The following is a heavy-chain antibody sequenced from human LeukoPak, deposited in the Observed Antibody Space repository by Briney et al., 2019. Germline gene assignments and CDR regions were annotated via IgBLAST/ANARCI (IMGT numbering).Heavy chain of an antibody. V-gene: IGHV5-51*01. CDR2: IYLGDSDT. Sequence: GESLKISCKGSGDSFTTYWIGWVRQLPGKGLEWMGIIYLGDSDTRYSPSFQGQVTISADKFINTAYLQWSSLKASDTAMYYCVRHRNWNYDYWGQGTLVTVSS. D-gene: IGHD1-1*01. CDR3: VRHRNWNYDY. J-gene: IGHJ4*02. CDR1: GDSFTTYW.